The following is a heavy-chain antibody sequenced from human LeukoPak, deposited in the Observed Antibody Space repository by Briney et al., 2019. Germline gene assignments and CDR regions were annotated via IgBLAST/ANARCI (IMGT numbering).Heavy chain of an antibody. CDR1: GFTFSSYG. D-gene: IGHD3-10*01. CDR3: ANWATMVRGVTYYYGMDV. CDR2: ISYDGSNK. J-gene: IGHJ6*02. Sequence: GGSLRLSCAASGFTFSSYGMHWVRQAPGKGLEWVAVISYDGSNKYYADSVKGRFTISRDNSKNTLYLQMNSLRAEDTAVYYCANWATMVRGVTYYYGMDVWGQGTTVTVSS. V-gene: IGHV3-30*18.